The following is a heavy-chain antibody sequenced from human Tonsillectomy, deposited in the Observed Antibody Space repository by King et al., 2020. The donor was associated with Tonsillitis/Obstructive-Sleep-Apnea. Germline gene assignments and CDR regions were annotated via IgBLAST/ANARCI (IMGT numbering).Heavy chain of an antibody. Sequence: VQLQQWGAGLLKPSETLSLTCAVYGGSFSGYYWSWIRQPPGKGLEWIGEINHSGSTNYNPSLKSRVTISVDTSKNQFSLKLSSVTAADTAVYYCARAGVPAANFYYYYYMDVWGKGTTVTVSS. CDR3: ARAGVPAANFYYYYYMDV. D-gene: IGHD2-2*01. CDR1: GGSFSGYY. CDR2: INHSGST. J-gene: IGHJ6*03. V-gene: IGHV4-34*01.